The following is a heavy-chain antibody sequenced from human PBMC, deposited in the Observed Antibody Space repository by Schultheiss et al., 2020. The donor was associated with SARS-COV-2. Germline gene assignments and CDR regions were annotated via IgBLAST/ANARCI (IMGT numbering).Heavy chain of an antibody. Sequence: GGSLRLSCAASGVTLSNHWMHWVRQGPGKGLVWVSHIKSDGGNIKYADSVKGRFTISRDSAKNMVYLQMNSLRDEDTAIYYCVSGEGYIYHYWGQGTLVTVSS. CDR2: IKSDGGNI. V-gene: IGHV3-74*03. D-gene: IGHD3-10*01. CDR1: GVTLSNHW. CDR3: VSGEGYIYHY. J-gene: IGHJ4*02.